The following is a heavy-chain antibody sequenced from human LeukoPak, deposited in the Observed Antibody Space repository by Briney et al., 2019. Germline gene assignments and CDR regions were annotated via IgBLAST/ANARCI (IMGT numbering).Heavy chain of an antibody. CDR2: ISGSGGST. J-gene: IGHJ4*02. D-gene: IGHD3-22*01. Sequence: GGSLRLSCAASGFTFSSYAMSWVRQAPGKGLEWVSAISGSGGSTYYADSVKGRFTISRDNSKNTLYLRMNSLRAEDTAVYYCAKGISGSLYYFDYWGQGTLVTVSS. V-gene: IGHV3-23*01. CDR1: GFTFSSYA. CDR3: AKGISGSLYYFDY.